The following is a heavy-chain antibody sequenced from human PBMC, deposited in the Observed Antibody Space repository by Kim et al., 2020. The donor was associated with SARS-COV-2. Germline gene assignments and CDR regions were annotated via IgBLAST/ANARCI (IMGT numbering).Heavy chain of an antibody. Sequence: SETLSLTCTVSGGSISSSSYYWGWIRQPPGKGLEWIGSIYYSGSTYYNPSLKSRVTISVDTSKNQFSLKLSSVTAADTAVYYCARHVVTVVGGPYYFDYWGQGTLVTVSS. D-gene: IGHD2-2*01. CDR3: ARHVVTVVGGPYYFDY. V-gene: IGHV4-39*01. CDR1: GGSISSSSYY. CDR2: IYYSGST. J-gene: IGHJ4*02.